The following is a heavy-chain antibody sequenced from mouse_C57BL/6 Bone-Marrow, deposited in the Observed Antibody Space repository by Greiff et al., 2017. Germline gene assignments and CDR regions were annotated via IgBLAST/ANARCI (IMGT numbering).Heavy chain of an antibody. CDR2: IHPSDSDT. CDR1: GYTFTSYW. Sequence: QVQLQQPGAELVKPGASVKVSCKASGYTFTSYWMHWVKQRPGQGLEWIGRIHPSDSDTNYNQKFKGKATITADTSSNTAYLQLSSLTSEDTAIYYCARSYYSIFAYWGQGTLVTVSA. V-gene: IGHV1-74*01. J-gene: IGHJ3*01. CDR3: ARSYYSIFAY. D-gene: IGHD2-5*01.